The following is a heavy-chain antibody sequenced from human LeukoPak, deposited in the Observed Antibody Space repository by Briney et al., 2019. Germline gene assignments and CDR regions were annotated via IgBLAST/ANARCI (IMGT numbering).Heavy chain of an antibody. CDR1: GFTFASCA. CDR3: ATKGSSGFLKY. Sequence: GGSLRLSCAASGFTFASCAMIWVRQASGKGLGWVSVISGSGDTTYYASCVKGRFTISRDNSKDTLYLQMNSLRAEDTAVYYCATKGSSGFLKYWGQGTLVTVSS. D-gene: IGHD3-22*01. CDR2: ISGSGDTT. V-gene: IGHV3-23*01. J-gene: IGHJ4*02.